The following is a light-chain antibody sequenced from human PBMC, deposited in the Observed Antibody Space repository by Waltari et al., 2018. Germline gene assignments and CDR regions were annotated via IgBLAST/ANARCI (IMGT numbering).Light chain of an antibody. Sequence: DIQMTQAPFTLSASVGDRVTITCRASQSISNWLAWYQQKPGKAPKLLIYKVSNLESGVPSRVSGSGSGTEYTLTISSLQPDDFATYYCQQHKSGITFGQGTRLEIK. CDR2: KVS. CDR3: QQHKSGIT. J-gene: IGKJ5*01. CDR1: QSISNW. V-gene: IGKV1-5*03.